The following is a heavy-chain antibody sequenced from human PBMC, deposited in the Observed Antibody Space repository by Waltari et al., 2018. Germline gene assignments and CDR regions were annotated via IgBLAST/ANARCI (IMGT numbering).Heavy chain of an antibody. Sequence: EVQLLESGGGLVQPGGSLRLSCAASGFTFSSYAMSWVRQAPGKGLERVSVIYSGGSSTYYADTVKGRFNISRDNSKNTLYLKMNSLRAEDTAVYYCAKDGKWLRWGDYYYYMDVWGKGTTVTVSS. V-gene: IGHV3-23*03. J-gene: IGHJ6*03. D-gene: IGHD5-12*01. CDR1: GFTFSSYA. CDR3: AKDGKWLRWGDYYYYMDV. CDR2: IYSGGSST.